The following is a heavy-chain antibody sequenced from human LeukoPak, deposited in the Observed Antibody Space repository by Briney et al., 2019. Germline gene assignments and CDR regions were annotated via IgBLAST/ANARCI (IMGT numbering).Heavy chain of an antibody. CDR2: TKPDGSQT. D-gene: IGHD3-3*01. CDR3: VRSIDA. V-gene: IGHV3-7*03. CDR1: GFTLTSYW. Sequence: QTGGSLRLSCAASGFTLTSYWMNWVRQAPGKGLEWVGNTKPDGSQTYYVDSVKGRFTISRDNAKNSVSLQLNSLRAEDTAVYFCVRSIDAWGQGTLVTVSS. J-gene: IGHJ5*02.